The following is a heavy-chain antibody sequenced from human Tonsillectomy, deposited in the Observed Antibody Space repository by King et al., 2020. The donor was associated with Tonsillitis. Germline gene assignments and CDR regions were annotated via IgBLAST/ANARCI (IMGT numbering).Heavy chain of an antibody. CDR2: ISSSSSTI. J-gene: IGHJ6*02. V-gene: IGHV3-48*02. Sequence: VQLVESGGGLVQPGGSLRLSCAASGFTFSSYSMNWVRQAPGKGLEWVSYISSSSSTIYYADSVKGRFTISRDNAKNSLYLQMNSLRDEDTAVYYCARAIRFLEWLGDGMDVWGQRTTVTVSS. CDR1: GFTFSSYS. D-gene: IGHD3-3*01. CDR3: ARAIRFLEWLGDGMDV.